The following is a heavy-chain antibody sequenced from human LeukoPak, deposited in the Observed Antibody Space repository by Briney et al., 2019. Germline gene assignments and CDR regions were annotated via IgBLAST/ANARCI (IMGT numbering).Heavy chain of an antibody. Sequence: SSETLSLTCTVSGDSISSSSYYWGWIRQPPGKGLEWIGSIYYSGSTYYNPSLKSRVTISVDTSKNQFSLKLSSVTAADTAVYYCARHPLRSTVTPFYYYYGMDVWGQGTTVTVSS. CDR2: IYYSGST. CDR1: GDSISSSSYY. D-gene: IGHD4-17*01. J-gene: IGHJ6*02. V-gene: IGHV4-39*01. CDR3: ARHPLRSTVTPFYYYYGMDV.